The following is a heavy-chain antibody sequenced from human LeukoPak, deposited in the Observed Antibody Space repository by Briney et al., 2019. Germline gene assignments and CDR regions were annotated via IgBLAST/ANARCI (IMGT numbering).Heavy chain of an antibody. CDR2: ISYGGSDK. CDR3: ARGKAVSGDLDY. CDR1: GFTFGVYA. J-gene: IGHJ4*02. Sequence: GGSLRLSCAASGFTFGVYAMHWVRQTPGKGLEWVAVISYGGSDKNYADSVKGRFTISRDNSKNTLFMQMNDLRVEDTAVYYCARGKAVSGDLDYWGQVTLVTGSS. D-gene: IGHD1-26*01. V-gene: IGHV3-30-3*01.